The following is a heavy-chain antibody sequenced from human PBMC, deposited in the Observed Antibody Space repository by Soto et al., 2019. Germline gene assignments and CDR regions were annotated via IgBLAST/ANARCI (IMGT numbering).Heavy chain of an antibody. Sequence: EVQLVESGGGLVQPGGSLRLSCAASGFTFSTYWMHWVRQVPGKGLLWVSHINSDGSSTNYADSVKGRFTISRDNAKNTLYLQMNSLRAEDTALYYCVRVGGYDPYFDYWGQGTLVTVSS. V-gene: IGHV3-74*01. J-gene: IGHJ4*02. CDR3: VRVGGYDPYFDY. CDR2: INSDGSST. D-gene: IGHD5-12*01. CDR1: GFTFSTYW.